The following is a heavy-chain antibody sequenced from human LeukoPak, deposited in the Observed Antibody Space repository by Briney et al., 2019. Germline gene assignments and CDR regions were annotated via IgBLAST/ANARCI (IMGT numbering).Heavy chain of an antibody. CDR2: ISGSGGST. J-gene: IGHJ4*02. CDR1: GFTFSSYA. Sequence: GGSLRLSCAASGFTFSSYAMSWVRQAPGKGLEWVSAISGSGGSTYYADSVKGRFTISRDNSKNTLYLQMNSLRAEDTAVYYCANGSKWLVPAAIGYWGQGTLVTVSS. CDR3: ANGSKWLVPAAIGY. V-gene: IGHV3-23*01. D-gene: IGHD6-19*01.